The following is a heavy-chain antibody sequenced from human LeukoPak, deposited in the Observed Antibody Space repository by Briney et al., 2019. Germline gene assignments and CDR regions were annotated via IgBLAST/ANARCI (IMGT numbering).Heavy chain of an antibody. J-gene: IGHJ4*02. D-gene: IGHD4-11*01. CDR3: AKAGATVTTQFFDY. Sequence: GGSLRLSCAASGFTFSSYAMHWVRQAPGKGLEWVAVISFDGSSKYYAESVKGRFTISRDNSKNTLYLQMNSLRAEDTAVYYCAKAGATVTTQFFDYWGQGTLVTVSS. V-gene: IGHV3-30-3*01. CDR1: GFTFSSYA. CDR2: ISFDGSSK.